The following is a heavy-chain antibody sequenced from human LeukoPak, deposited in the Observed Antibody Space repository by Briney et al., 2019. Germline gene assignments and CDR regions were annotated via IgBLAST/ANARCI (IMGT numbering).Heavy chain of an antibody. D-gene: IGHD3-16*01. V-gene: IGHV3-23*01. CDR3: AKGFRGCLQDY. CDR2: ISGSGGST. J-gene: IGHJ4*02. CDR1: GFTFSSSA. Sequence: GESLRLSCAASGFTFSSSAMNWVRQAPSKGLEWVSSISGSGGSTYYADSVKGRFTISRDNSKNTLYLQMNSLRAEDTAIYCCAKGFRGCLQDYWGQGTLVTVSS.